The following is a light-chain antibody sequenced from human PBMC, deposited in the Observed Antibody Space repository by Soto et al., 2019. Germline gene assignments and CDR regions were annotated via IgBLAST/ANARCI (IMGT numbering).Light chain of an antibody. Sequence: VLTQSPATLSLSPGERVTLSCRASQTVSSFLAWYQQKPGQAPRLLIHDSSDRATGIPARFSGSGSGTDFTLTISSLQSEDFAVYYCQQYNDWPRGYTFGQGTKLEIK. J-gene: IGKJ2*01. CDR2: DSS. CDR3: QQYNDWPRGYT. CDR1: QTVSSF. V-gene: IGKV3-11*01.